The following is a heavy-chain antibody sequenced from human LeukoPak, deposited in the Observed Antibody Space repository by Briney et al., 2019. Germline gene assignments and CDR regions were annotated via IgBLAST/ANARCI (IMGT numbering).Heavy chain of an antibody. J-gene: IGHJ6*02. CDR1: GGFISSYY. CDR2: IHYSGST. V-gene: IGHV4-59*08. CDR3: ARHAVGDCSSTSCYSPTINYYYYGMDV. D-gene: IGHD2-2*02. Sequence: SVTLSLTCTVSGGFISSYYWSWIRQPPAKGLEWIGYIHYSGSTNYNTSLKSRVTISVDTSKNQFSLKLSSVTAADTAVYYCARHAVGDCSSTSCYSPTINYYYYGMDVWGQGTTVTVSS.